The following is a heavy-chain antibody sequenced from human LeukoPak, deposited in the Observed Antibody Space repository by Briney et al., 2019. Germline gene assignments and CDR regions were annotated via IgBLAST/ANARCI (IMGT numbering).Heavy chain of an antibody. CDR2: IYYSGST. J-gene: IGHJ1*01. D-gene: IGHD3-22*01. CDR3: ATSRGVNYYDSPGYFQH. CDR1: GGSISSYY. Sequence: SETLSLTCTVSGGSISSYYWSWIRQPPGKGLEWIGYIYYSGSTNYNPSLKSRVTISVDTSKNRFSLKLSSVTAADTAVYYCATSRGVNYYDSPGYFQHWGQGTLVTVSS. V-gene: IGHV4-59*08.